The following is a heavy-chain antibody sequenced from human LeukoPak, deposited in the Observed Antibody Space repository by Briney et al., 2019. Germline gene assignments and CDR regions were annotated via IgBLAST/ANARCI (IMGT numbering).Heavy chain of an antibody. J-gene: IGHJ4*02. CDR2: ISYDGSNK. Sequence: GRSLRLSCAASAFTFSTYAMHWVRQAPGKGLEWVAVISYDGSNKYYADSVKGRFTISRDNSKNTLYLQMNSLTVEDTAVYYCARGPVVPSATYFFDYWGQGTLVVVSS. D-gene: IGHD2-2*01. CDR3: ARGPVVPSATYFFDY. V-gene: IGHV3-30*04. CDR1: AFTFSTYA.